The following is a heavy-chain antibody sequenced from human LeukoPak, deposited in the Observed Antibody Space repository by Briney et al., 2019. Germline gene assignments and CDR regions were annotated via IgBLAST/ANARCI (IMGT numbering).Heavy chain of an antibody. V-gene: IGHV4-4*02. CDR1: GGSISSSNW. D-gene: IGHD4-23*01. Sequence: PSGTLSLTCAVSGGSISSSNWWSWVRQPPGKGLEWIGEIYHSGSTNYNPSLKSRVTISVDTSKNQFSLKLSSVTAADTAVYYCARTDYGGNLDAFDIWGQGTMVTVSS. CDR3: ARTDYGGNLDAFDI. CDR2: IYHSGST. J-gene: IGHJ3*02.